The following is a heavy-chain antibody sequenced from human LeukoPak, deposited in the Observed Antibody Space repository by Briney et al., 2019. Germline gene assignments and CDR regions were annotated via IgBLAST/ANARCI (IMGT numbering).Heavy chain of an antibody. Sequence: GGSLRLSCAASGFTFRDYYMSWIRQAPGKGLEWASYISSSGSNIYYADSVKGRFTISRDNAKNSLYLQMNSLRAEDTAVYYCASGLRFLEWLGAFDIWGQGTMVTVSS. D-gene: IGHD3-3*01. CDR2: ISSSGSNI. V-gene: IGHV3-11*04. CDR3: ASGLRFLEWLGAFDI. CDR1: GFTFRDYY. J-gene: IGHJ3*02.